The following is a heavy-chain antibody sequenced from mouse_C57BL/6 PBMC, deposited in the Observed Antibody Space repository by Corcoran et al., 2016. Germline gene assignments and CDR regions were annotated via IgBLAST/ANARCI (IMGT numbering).Heavy chain of an antibody. CDR1: GYTFTSYG. V-gene: IGHV1-81*01. J-gene: IGHJ1*03. D-gene: IGHD2-2*01. Sequence: QVQLQQSGAALARPGASVKLSCKASGYTFTSYGISWVKQRTGQGLEWIGEIYPRRGNTYYHEKFKGKATLTADKSSSTAYMELRSLTSEDSAVYCWARMGVGLRRGAFDVWGTGTTVTVSS. CDR3: ARMGVGLRRGAFDV. CDR2: IYPRRGNT.